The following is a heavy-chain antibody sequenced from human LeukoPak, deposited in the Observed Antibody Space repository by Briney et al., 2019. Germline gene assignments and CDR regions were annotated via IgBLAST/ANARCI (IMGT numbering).Heavy chain of an antibody. CDR3: ASGRFGYSSSSDY. J-gene: IGHJ4*02. D-gene: IGHD6-6*01. CDR2: IYYGGST. Sequence: PSETLSLTCTVSGGSISSYYWSWIRQPPGKGLEWIGYIYYGGSTNYNPSLKSRVTISVDTSKNQFSLKLSSVTAADTAMYYCASGRFGYSSSSDYWGQGTLDTVSS. CDR1: GGSISSYY. V-gene: IGHV4-59*01.